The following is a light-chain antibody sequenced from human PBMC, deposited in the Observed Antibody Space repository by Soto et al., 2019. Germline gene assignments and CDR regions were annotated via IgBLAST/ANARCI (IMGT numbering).Light chain of an antibody. CDR3: QHYGSSPGYT. Sequence: ELVLTQSPDILSLSPGERATLSCRASQSVRSSYLAWYQQRPGQAPRLLIYGASSRATGIPDRFSGDGSGTDFTLTISRLEPEDFAVYYCQHYGSSPGYTFGQGTKLEIK. V-gene: IGKV3-20*01. CDR2: GAS. J-gene: IGKJ2*01. CDR1: QSVRSSY.